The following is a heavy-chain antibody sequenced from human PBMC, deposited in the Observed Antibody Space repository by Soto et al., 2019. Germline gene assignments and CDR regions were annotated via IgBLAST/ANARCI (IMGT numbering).Heavy chain of an antibody. Sequence: SETLSLTCAVYGGSFSGYYWSWIRQPPGKGLEWIGEINHSGSTNYNSSLKSRVTISVDTSKNQFSLKLSSVTAADTAVYYCARGVGVATRNWFDPWGQGTLVTVSS. V-gene: IGHV4-34*01. J-gene: IGHJ5*02. CDR3: ARGVGVATRNWFDP. CDR2: INHSGST. CDR1: GGSFSGYY. D-gene: IGHD5-12*01.